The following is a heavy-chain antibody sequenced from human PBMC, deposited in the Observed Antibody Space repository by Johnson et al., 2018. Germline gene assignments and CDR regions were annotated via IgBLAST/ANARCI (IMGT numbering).Heavy chain of an antibody. D-gene: IGHD5-18*01. V-gene: IGHV4-4*02. CDR2: IYETGNT. Sequence: QVQLVESGPGLVKXSGTXSLXCAVSGVSISSYIWWSWVRQAPGKGLEWIGEIYETGNTNYNPALESRFTIAVDNSKNHFSLKVTSLTAADTGLYYCVRGYMAASGGAFDIWCQGTMVTVAS. CDR1: GVSISSYIW. J-gene: IGHJ3*02. CDR3: VRGYMAASGGAFDI.